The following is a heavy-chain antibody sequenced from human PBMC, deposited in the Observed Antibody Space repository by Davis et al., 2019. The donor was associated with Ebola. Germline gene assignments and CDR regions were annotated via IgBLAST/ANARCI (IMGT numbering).Heavy chain of an antibody. CDR3: ARQHPDRGFDY. D-gene: IGHD1-14*01. V-gene: IGHV4-59*08. CDR2: IYYSGST. Sequence: PSETLSLTCTVPGGSISSYYWSWIRQPPGKGLEWIGYIYYSGSTNYNPSLKSRVTISVDTSKNQFSLKLSSVTAADTAVYYCARQHPDRGFDYWGQGTLVTVSS. CDR1: GGSISSYY. J-gene: IGHJ4*02.